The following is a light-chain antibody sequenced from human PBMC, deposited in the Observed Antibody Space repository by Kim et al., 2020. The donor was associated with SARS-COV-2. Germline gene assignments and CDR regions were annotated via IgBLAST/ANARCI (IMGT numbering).Light chain of an antibody. Sequence: ASIGDRVTITCQASQDITHYLNWYQQKPGKAPKLLIHGASNLETGVQSRFSGSRSGTNFTVTISSLQPEDFATYYCQQYKNDPLTFGGGTKVEIK. CDR1: QDITHY. CDR3: QQYKNDPLT. V-gene: IGKV1-33*01. CDR2: GAS. J-gene: IGKJ4*01.